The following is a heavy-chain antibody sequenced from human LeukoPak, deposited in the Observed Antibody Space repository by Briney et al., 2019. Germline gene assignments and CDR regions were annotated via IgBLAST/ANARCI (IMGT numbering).Heavy chain of an antibody. CDR3: ARALMVRGVKGGGGVPYYFDY. CDR1: GGSFSGYY. V-gene: IGHV4-31*11. J-gene: IGHJ4*02. Sequence: SETLSLTCAVYGGSFSGYYWSWIRQHPGKGLEWIGYIYYSGSTYYNPSLKSRVTISVDTSKNQFSLKLSSVTAADTAVYYCARALMVRGVKGGGGVPYYFDYWGQGTLVTVSS. CDR2: IYYSGST. D-gene: IGHD3-10*01.